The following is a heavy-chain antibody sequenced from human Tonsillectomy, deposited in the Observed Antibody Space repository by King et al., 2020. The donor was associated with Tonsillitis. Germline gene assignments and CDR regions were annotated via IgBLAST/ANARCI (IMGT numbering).Heavy chain of an antibody. CDR1: GFTFSNNA. D-gene: IGHD4-11*01. Sequence: VQLVESGGGLVQPGGSLRLSCAASGFTFSNNALSCVRQAPGKGLEGVSAISGSAGSTNYSDSVKGRFTISRDNSKNTLYLQMNNLRAEDTAVYYCAKDTTVITGSYYYMDVWGKGTTVTVSS. J-gene: IGHJ6*03. CDR3: AKDTTVITGSYYYMDV. V-gene: IGHV3-23*04. CDR2: ISGSAGST.